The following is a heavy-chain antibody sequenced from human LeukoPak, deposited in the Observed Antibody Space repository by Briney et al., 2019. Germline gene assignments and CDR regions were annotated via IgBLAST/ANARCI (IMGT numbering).Heavy chain of an antibody. J-gene: IGHJ4*02. CDR3: SQLVLGSSIGLFDY. Sequence: GESLKISCKGSGYSFTSYWIGWVRQMPGKGLEWMGIISPGDSDSRYSPSFQGHVTISADKSISTAYLEWSSLKASDTDCVRPSQLVLGSSIGLFDYWAQGTLVTVSS. CDR1: GYSFTSYW. CDR2: ISPGDSDS. D-gene: IGHD2-15*01. V-gene: IGHV5-51*01.